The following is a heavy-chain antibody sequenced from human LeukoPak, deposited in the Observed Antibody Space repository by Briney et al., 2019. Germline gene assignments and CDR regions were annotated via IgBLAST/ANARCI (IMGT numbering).Heavy chain of an antibody. CDR3: ARDIYGSGSYYRYFDY. J-gene: IGHJ4*02. D-gene: IGHD3-10*01. Sequence: GGSLRLSCGASGFSFSDFWMHWVRQAPGKGLVWVSRINGDGSGTSYADSVKGRFTISRDNAKNSLYLQMNSLRAEDTAVYYCARDIYGSGSYYRYFDYWGQGTLVTVSS. V-gene: IGHV3-74*01. CDR2: INGDGSGT. CDR1: GFSFSDFW.